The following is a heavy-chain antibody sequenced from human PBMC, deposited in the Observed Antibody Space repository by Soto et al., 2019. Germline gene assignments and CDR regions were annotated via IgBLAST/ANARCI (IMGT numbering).Heavy chain of an antibody. V-gene: IGHV1-69*02. J-gene: IGHJ3*02. CDR2: IIPILGIA. D-gene: IGHD2-15*01. Sequence: SVKVSCKASGGTFSSYTISWVRQAPGQGLEWMGRIIPILGIANYAQKFQGWVTMTRDTSISTAYMELSRLRSDDTAVYYCARRGYCSGGSCDDAFDIWGQGTMVTVSS. CDR3: ARRGYCSGGSCDDAFDI. CDR1: GGTFSSYT.